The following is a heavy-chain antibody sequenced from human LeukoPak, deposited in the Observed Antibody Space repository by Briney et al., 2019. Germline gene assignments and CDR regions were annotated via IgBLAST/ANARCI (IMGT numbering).Heavy chain of an antibody. Sequence: PSETLSLTCTVSGGSISSSSYYWGWIRQPPGKGLEWIGSIYYSGGTYYNPSLKSRVTISVDTSKNQFSLKLSSVTAADTAAYYCARIVYSSGWYGGSYFDYWGQGTLVTVSS. CDR1: GGSISSSSYY. D-gene: IGHD6-19*01. CDR2: IYYSGGT. J-gene: IGHJ4*02. V-gene: IGHV4-39*07. CDR3: ARIVYSSGWYGGSYFDY.